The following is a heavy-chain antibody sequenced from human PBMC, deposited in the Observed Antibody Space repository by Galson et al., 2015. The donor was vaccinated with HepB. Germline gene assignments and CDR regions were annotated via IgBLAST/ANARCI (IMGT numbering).Heavy chain of an antibody. J-gene: IGHJ3*02. Sequence: SVKVSCKVSGYTLTELSMHWVRQAPGKGLEWMGGFDPEDGETIYAQKFQGRVTMTEDTSTDTAYMELSSLRSEDTAVYYCGGYSGSYWDAFDIWGQGTMVTVSS. CDR1: GYTLTELS. D-gene: IGHD1-26*01. CDR3: GGYSGSYWDAFDI. CDR2: FDPEDGET. V-gene: IGHV1-24*01.